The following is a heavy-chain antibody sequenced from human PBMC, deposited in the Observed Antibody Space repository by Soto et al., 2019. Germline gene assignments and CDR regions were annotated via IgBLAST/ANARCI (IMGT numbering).Heavy chain of an antibody. Sequence: PSDTLSLTCAVSVGSISSGGYSWSWIRQPPGKGLGWIGYIYHSGSTYYNPSLKSRVTISVDRSKNQFSLKLSSVTAADTAVYYCSRGVYSYGYNWFDPVGQGAVLTVSS. D-gene: IGHD5-18*01. V-gene: IGHV4-30-2*01. J-gene: IGHJ5*02. CDR3: SRGVYSYGYNWFDP. CDR1: VGSISSGGYS. CDR2: IYHSGST.